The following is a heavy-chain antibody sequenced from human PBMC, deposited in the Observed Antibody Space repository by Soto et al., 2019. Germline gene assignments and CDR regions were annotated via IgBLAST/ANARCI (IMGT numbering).Heavy chain of an antibody. V-gene: IGHV3-7*03. CDR2: IKQDGSEK. Sequence: PGGSLSLSWASSGFTFSSYWMSWVRQAPGKGLEWVANIKQDGSEKYYVDSVKGRFTISRDNAKNSLYLQMNSLRAEDTAVYYCARFFTRGWFDPWGQGTLVTFSS. D-gene: IGHD3-16*01. CDR3: ARFFTRGWFDP. CDR1: GFTFSSYW. J-gene: IGHJ5*02.